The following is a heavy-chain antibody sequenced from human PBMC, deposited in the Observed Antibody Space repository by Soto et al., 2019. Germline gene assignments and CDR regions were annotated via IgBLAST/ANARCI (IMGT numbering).Heavy chain of an antibody. CDR3: SIDVAAAKRTDFVY. D-gene: IGHD3-3*01. V-gene: IGHV3-11*01. J-gene: IGHJ4*02. CDR2: ISGNGRII. CDR1: GFIFSDYY. Sequence: GGSLRLSCATSGFIFSDYYMHWIRQAPGKGLEWISYISGNGRIIQYADSAKGRFTISRDNAQNSLYLQMNSLRAEDTALYFFSIDVAAAKRTDFVYWGQGTLVTV.